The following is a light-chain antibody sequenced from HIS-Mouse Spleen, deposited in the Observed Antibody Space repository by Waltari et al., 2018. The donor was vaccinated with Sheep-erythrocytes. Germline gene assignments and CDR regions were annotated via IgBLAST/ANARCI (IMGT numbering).Light chain of an antibody. Sequence: SYELTQPPSVSVSPGQTASITCSGVKLGDKYACWYQQKPGPSPVLVIYQDSKRPSGIPERFSGSNSGNTATLTISGTQAMDEADYYCQAWDSSTAVFGGGTKLTVL. CDR3: QAWDSSTAV. V-gene: IGLV3-1*01. CDR1: KLGDKY. J-gene: IGLJ2*01. CDR2: QDS.